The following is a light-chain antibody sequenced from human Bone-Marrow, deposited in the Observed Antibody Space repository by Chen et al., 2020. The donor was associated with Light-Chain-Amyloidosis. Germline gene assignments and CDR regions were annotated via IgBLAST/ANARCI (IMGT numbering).Light chain of an antibody. CDR3: QQYVTSPLT. V-gene: IGKV3-20*01. CDR1: QTISSNY. J-gene: IGKJ4*01. CDR2: GSS. Sequence: EIVLTQSPGTLSLSPGEGANLSCGASQTISSNYLTWYQQKFGQAPMLLIYGSSSRATGIPDRFTGIGSGTEFTLTINILEPEEFAMYYCQQYVTSPLTFGGGTKVEIQ.